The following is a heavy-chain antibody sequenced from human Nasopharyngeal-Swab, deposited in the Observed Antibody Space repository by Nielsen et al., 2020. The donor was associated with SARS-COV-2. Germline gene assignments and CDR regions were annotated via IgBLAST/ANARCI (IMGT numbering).Heavy chain of an antibody. CDR2: IIPIFGTA. CDR3: ARDGGLWFGELLSYYGMDV. J-gene: IGHJ6*02. D-gene: IGHD3-10*01. V-gene: IGHV1-69*13. CDR1: GGTFSSYA. Sequence: SVKVSCKASGGTFSSYAISWVRQAPGQGLEWMGGIIPIFGTANYAQKFQGRVTITADESTSTAYMELSSLRSEDTAVYYCARDGGLWFGELLSYYGMDVWGQGTTVTVSS.